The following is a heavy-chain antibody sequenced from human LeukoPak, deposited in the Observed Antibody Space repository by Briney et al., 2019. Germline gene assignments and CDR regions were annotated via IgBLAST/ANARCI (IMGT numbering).Heavy chain of an antibody. CDR3: AKTYSSGLYYGMDV. D-gene: IGHD6-19*01. CDR1: GGSISSYY. V-gene: IGHV4-59*01. CDR2: IYYSGST. Sequence: SETLSLTCTVSGGSISSYYWSWIRQPPGKGLEWIGYIYYSGSTNYNPSLKSRVTISVDTSKNQFSLKLGSVTAADTAVYYCAKTYSSGLYYGMDVWGQGTTVTVSS. J-gene: IGHJ6*02.